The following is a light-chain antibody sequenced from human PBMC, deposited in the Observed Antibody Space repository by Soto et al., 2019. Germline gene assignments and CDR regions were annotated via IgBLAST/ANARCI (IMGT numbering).Light chain of an antibody. CDR3: QQYGSAPYT. CDR1: QSLNSGY. Sequence: IVLTQSPGTLSLSPGEGASVACRASQSLNSGYLAWYQQKPGQAPRLLIYGASSRATGIPDRFSGSRSGTNFTLTISILEPEDFAVYFCQQYGSAPYTFGQGTK. J-gene: IGKJ2*01. CDR2: GAS. V-gene: IGKV3-20*01.